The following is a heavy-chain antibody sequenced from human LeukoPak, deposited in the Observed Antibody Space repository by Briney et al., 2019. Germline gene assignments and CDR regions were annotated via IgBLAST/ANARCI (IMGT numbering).Heavy chain of an antibody. CDR1: GFTFSRYW. V-gene: IGHV3-21*01. D-gene: IGHD3-3*01. CDR2: ISSSSSYI. J-gene: IGHJ4*02. Sequence: GGSLRLSCAAAGFTFSRYWMNWYRRAPGKGLEWVSSISSSSSYIYYADSVKGRFTISRDNAKNSLYLQMNSLRAEDTAVYYCAREAPYDFWSGLVLYYFDYWGQGTLVTVSS. CDR3: AREAPYDFWSGLVLYYFDY.